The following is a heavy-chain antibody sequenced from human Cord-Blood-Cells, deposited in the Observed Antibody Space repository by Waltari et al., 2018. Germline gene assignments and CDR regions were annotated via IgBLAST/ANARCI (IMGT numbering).Heavy chain of an antibody. J-gene: IGHJ3*02. CDR2: ISGSGGST. V-gene: IGHV3-23*01. D-gene: IGHD7-27*01. Sequence: EVQLLESGGGLVQPGGSLRLPCAASGVTFSSYAMSWVRQAPGKGLEWVSAISGSGGSTYYADSVKGRFTISRDNSKNTLYLQMNSLRAEDTAVYYCAKPGDSSTAFDIWGQGTMVTVSS. CDR1: GVTFSSYA. CDR3: AKPGDSSTAFDI.